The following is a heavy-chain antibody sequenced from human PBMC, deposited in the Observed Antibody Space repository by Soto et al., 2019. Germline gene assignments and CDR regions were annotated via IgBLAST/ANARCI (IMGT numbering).Heavy chain of an antibody. Sequence: GGSLRLSCETSGFSFSVYGMHWVRQAPGKGLEWVAVIWYDASKQFYAASVEGRFTISRDNSKNTVFLQMNSLREEDTAVYYCAKDGCPDGICYVRDHWFDPWGQGAQVTVSS. CDR2: IWYDASKQ. V-gene: IGHV3-33*06. CDR1: GFSFSVYG. CDR3: AKDGCPDGICYVRDHWFDP. J-gene: IGHJ5*02. D-gene: IGHD2-8*01.